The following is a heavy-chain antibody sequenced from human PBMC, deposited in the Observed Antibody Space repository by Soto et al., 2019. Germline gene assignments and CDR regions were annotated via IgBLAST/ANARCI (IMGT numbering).Heavy chain of an antibody. D-gene: IGHD2-21*02. V-gene: IGHV2-5*02. CDR3: AHSMYCGGDCGGRFDY. CDR1: GFSLSTSGVG. Sequence: QITLKESGPTLVKPTQTLTLTCTFSGFSLSTSGVGVGWIRQPPGEALEWLALIYWDDDKRYSPSPKSRLTITKDTSKNQVVLTMTNMDPVDTATYYCAHSMYCGGDCGGRFDYWGQGTLVTVSS. CDR2: IYWDDDK. J-gene: IGHJ4*02.